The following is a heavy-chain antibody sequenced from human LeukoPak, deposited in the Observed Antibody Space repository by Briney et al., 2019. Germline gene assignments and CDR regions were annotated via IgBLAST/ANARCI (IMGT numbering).Heavy chain of an antibody. D-gene: IGHD5-12*01. V-gene: IGHV4-59*12. Sequence: SETLSLTCTVSGGSISSYYWSWIRQPPGKGLEWIGYIYYSGSTNYNPSLKSRVTISVDTSKNQFSLKLSSVTAADTAVYYCARRLLRNARPGVGNWGQGTLVTVSS. CDR1: GGSISSYY. CDR3: ARRLLRNARPGVGN. J-gene: IGHJ4*02. CDR2: IYYSGST.